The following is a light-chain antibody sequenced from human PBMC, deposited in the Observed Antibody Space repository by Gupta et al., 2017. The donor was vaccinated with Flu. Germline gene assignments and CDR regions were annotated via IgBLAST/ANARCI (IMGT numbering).Light chain of an antibody. V-gene: IGLV1-44*01. J-gene: IGLJ3*02. CDR3: AAWDDSLNGLV. CDR1: SSNIGSNT. Sequence: QSVLTQPPAASGTPGQRVTSGCSGSSSNIGSNTVNWYQQLPGTAPKLLIYGNNQRPSGVPDRFSGSKSGTTASLAISGLQSEDEAAYYCAAWDDSLNGLVFGGGTKLTVL. CDR2: GNN.